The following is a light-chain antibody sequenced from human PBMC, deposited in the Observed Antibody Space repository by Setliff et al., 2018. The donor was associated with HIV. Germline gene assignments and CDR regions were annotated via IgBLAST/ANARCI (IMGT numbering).Light chain of an antibody. CDR2: QAI. J-gene: IGLJ1*01. Sequence: QSVLTQPASVSGSPGQSITISCTGTSSDIGRYDLVSWYQQYPGKDPKLMIYQAIKRPSGVSNRFFGSKSGNTASLTISGLQAEDEADYYCCSNTGINTFVFGSGTKVTVL. CDR1: SSDIGRYDL. V-gene: IGLV2-23*02. CDR3: CSNTGINTFV.